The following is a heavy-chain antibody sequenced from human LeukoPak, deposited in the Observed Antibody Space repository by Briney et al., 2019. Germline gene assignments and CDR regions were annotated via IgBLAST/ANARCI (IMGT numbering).Heavy chain of an antibody. CDR1: GITFDDYA. D-gene: IGHD4-17*01. V-gene: IGHV3-9*01. CDR2: ISWNSGSI. CDR3: AKDMFPYGDDDAFDI. J-gene: IGHJ3*02. Sequence: PGRSLRLSCAASGITFDDYAMHWVRQAPGKGLEWVSGISWNSGSIGYADSVKGRFTISRDNAKNSLYLQMNSLRAEDTALYYCAKDMFPYGDDDAFDIWGQGTMVTVSS.